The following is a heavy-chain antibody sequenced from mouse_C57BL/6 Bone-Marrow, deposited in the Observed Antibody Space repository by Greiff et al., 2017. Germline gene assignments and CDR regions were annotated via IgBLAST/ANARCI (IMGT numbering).Heavy chain of an antibody. V-gene: IGHV1-59*01. J-gene: IGHJ4*01. CDR1: GYTFTSYW. Sequence: VQLQQPGAELVRPGTSVKLSCKASGYTFTSYWMHWVKQRPGQGLEWIGVIDPSDSYTNYNQKFKGKATLTVDTSSSTAYLQLSSLTSEDSAVXYCANTTPIDYWGPGTSVTVSS. CDR3: ANTTPIDY. D-gene: IGHD1-1*01. CDR2: IDPSDSYT.